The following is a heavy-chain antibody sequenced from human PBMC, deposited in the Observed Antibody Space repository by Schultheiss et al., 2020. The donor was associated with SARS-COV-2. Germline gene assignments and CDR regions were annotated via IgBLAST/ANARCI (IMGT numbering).Heavy chain of an antibody. J-gene: IGHJ4*02. CDR1: GFTFSSSW. CDR3: ARGPHVVVVAATRNHVHHFDY. V-gene: IGHV3-52*01. CDR2: IKCDGSEK. Sequence: GGSLRLSCAASGFTFSSSWMHWVCQAPEKGLEWVADIKCDGSEKYYVDSVKGRFTISRDNAKNSLYLQMNSLRAEDTAVYYCARGPHVVVVAATRNHVHHFDYWGQGTLVTVSS. D-gene: IGHD2-15*01.